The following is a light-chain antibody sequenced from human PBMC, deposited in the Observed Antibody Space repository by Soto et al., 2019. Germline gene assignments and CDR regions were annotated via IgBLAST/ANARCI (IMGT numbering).Light chain of an antibody. J-gene: IGLJ1*01. Sequence: QSALTQPASVSGSPGQSITISCTGTSSDVGGYNYVSWYQQHPGKAPKLMLYDVSNRPSGVSNRFSGSKSGNTASLTISGLQAEDEADYYCSSYTSSSTILYVFGTGTKVTVL. CDR1: SSDVGGYNY. CDR2: DVS. CDR3: SSYTSSSTILYV. V-gene: IGLV2-14*01.